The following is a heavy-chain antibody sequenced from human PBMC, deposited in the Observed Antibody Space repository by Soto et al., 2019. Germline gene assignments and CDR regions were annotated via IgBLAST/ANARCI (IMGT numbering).Heavy chain of an antibody. J-gene: IGHJ4*02. Sequence: GGSLRLSCAASGFTFSSYGMHWVRQAPGKGLEWVAVIWYDGSNKYYADSVKGRFTISRDNSKNTLYLQMNSLRAEDTAVYYCATGPHKMTLRDYWGQGTLVTVSS. V-gene: IGHV3-33*01. D-gene: IGHD2-21*02. CDR2: IWYDGSNK. CDR3: ATGPHKMTLRDY. CDR1: GFTFSSYG.